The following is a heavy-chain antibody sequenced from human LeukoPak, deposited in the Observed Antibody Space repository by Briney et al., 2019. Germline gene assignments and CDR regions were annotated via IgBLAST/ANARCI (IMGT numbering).Heavy chain of an antibody. CDR2: LLSSGGT. J-gene: IGHJ6*02. CDR1: GGSISDF. D-gene: IGHD3-10*01. V-gene: IGHV4-4*07. Sequence: SETLSLTCTVSGGSISDFWTWIRHPARQGLEWIGRLLSSGGTNYNPSLRSRVTMSVDTSKNQFSLKLTSVTAADTAIYYCARGGNGPSADYYYGMDVWGQGTTVTVSS. CDR3: ARGGNGPSADYYYGMDV.